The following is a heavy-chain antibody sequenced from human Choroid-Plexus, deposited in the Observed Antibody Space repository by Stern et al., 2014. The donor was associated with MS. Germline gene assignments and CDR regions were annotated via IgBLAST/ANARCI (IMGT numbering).Heavy chain of an antibody. CDR1: GFTFGSCA. J-gene: IGHJ5*02. CDR2: VSHDGSYK. V-gene: IGHV3-30*18. Sequence: VQLVESGGGVVQPGRPLRLSCVASGFTFGSCAMHWVRQAPGKGLEWVGGVSHDGSYKYYAHSVKGRFTISRDNSQNTLYMQMSSLRPEDTAVYYCAKDRQYLTYFFDHWGQGSLVTVSS. D-gene: IGHD2/OR15-2a*01. CDR3: AKDRQYLTYFFDH.